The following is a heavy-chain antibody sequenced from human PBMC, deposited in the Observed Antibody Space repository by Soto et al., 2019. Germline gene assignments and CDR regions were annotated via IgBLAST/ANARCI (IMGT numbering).Heavy chain of an antibody. J-gene: IGHJ4*02. CDR1: GYTFTNYA. CDR3: AREGYCSSTSCFDY. Sequence: ASVKVSCKASGYTFTNYAMHWVRQAPGQRLEWMGWIIAGNGNTKYSQKFQGRVTITRDTSASTAYMELRSLRSADTAVYYCAREGYCSSTSCFDYWGKGTPVTVSS. D-gene: IGHD2-2*01. CDR2: IIAGNGNT. V-gene: IGHV1-3*01.